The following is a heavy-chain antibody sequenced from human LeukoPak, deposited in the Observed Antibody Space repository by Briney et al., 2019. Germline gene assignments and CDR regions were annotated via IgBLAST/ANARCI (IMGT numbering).Heavy chain of an antibody. Sequence: ASVKVSCKASGYTFTSYDINWVRQATGQGLEWMGWMNPNSGNTGYAQKFQGRVTMTRNTSISTAYMELSSLRSEDTAVYYCARVGSEVGWYSSSWYWFDPWSQGTLVTVSS. V-gene: IGHV1-8*01. D-gene: IGHD6-13*01. CDR2: MNPNSGNT. J-gene: IGHJ5*02. CDR3: ARVGSEVGWYSSSWYWFDP. CDR1: GYTFTSYD.